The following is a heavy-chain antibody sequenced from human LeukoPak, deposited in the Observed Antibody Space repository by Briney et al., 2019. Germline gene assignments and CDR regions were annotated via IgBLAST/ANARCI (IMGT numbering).Heavy chain of an antibody. CDR3: ARDNSVGDSAWWFDP. D-gene: IGHD5-12*01. CDR1: GYTFTNNF. CDR2: INPSGDNS. Sequence: ASVKVSCKASGYTFTNNFMHWVRQAPGQGLEWMGIINPSGDNSWYAQKFQGRVTMTRDMATSTDYMEVSSLRSEDTAVYYCARDNSVGDSAWWFDPWGQGTLVTVSS. V-gene: IGHV1-46*01. J-gene: IGHJ5*02.